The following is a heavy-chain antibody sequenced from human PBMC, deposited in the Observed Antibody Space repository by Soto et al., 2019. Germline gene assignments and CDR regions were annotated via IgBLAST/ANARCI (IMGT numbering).Heavy chain of an antibody. CDR3: ARDGNRGYDMDV. V-gene: IGHV3-48*02. Sequence: ESGGGLIQPGGSLRLSCAGSGFTFSNYNMDWVRQAPGKGLEWLSYISNTSRTIYYADSVKGRFTISRDNARHSLFLQMNSLRDEDTAVYYCARDGNRGYDMDVWGQGTTVIVSS. J-gene: IGHJ6*02. D-gene: IGHD1-1*01. CDR1: GFTFSNYN. CDR2: ISNTSRTI.